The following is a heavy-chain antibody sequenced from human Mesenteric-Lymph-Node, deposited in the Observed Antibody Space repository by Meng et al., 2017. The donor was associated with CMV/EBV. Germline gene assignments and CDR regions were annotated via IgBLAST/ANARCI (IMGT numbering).Heavy chain of an antibody. CDR3: ARDLEGSGSSYYYGMDV. CDR1: GGSISSGGYY. Sequence: SETLSLTCTVSGGSISSGGYYWSWIRQHPGKGLEWIGYISYRGGTYYNPSLKSRLTISVDTSTNQFSLRLSSVTAADTAVYYCARDLEGSGSSYYYGMDVWGQGTTVTVSS. CDR2: ISYRGGT. D-gene: IGHD6-6*01. J-gene: IGHJ6*02. V-gene: IGHV4-31*03.